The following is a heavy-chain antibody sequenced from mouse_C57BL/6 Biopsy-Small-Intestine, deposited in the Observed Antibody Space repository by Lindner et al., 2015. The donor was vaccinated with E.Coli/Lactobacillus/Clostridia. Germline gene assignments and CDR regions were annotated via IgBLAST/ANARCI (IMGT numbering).Heavy chain of an antibody. CDR1: GYTFTSYA. CDR3: ARAGGRWNNWFDP. Sequence: SVKVSCKASGYTFTSYAITWVRQAPGQGLEWMGWISAYTGNTNYAQNFQGRVTMTTGTSTSTAYMELRSLRSDDTAIYYCARAGGRWNNWFDPWGQGTLVTVSS. J-gene: IGHJ4*01. D-gene: IGHD4-1*02. CDR2: ISAYTGNT. V-gene: IGHV1-55*01.